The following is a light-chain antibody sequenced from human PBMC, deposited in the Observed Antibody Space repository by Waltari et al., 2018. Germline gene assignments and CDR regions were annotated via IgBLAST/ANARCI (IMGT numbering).Light chain of an antibody. CDR3: GTWDSSLSGAV. J-gene: IGLJ7*01. CDR2: ENT. V-gene: IGLV1-51*02. CDR1: SPNIGNTY. Sequence: SELTHPPSLSAAPAQRVTISCSGGSPNIGNTYVSRYLQFPGTPPKLLIYENTERPSGIPGRFAGSKAGTSATLDITGLQAGDEADYYCGTWDSSLSGAVFGGGTHLTVL.